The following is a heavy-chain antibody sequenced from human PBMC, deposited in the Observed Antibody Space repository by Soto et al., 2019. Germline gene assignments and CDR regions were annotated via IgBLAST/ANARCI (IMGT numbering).Heavy chain of an antibody. CDR2: ISHTGST. Sequence: SETLSLTCTVSGGSISSYYWSWTRQPPGKGLEWIGSISHTGSTYYNPSLKSRVTISVDTSKNQFSPRLRSVTAADTAVYYCARDCSSTNCYIPDYWGQGALVTVSS. CDR3: ARDCSSTNCYIPDY. J-gene: IGHJ4*02. D-gene: IGHD2-2*02. V-gene: IGHV4-59*12. CDR1: GGSISSYY.